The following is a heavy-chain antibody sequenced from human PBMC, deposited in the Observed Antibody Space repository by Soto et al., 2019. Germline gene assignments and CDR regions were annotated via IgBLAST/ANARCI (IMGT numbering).Heavy chain of an antibody. CDR2: IIPIFGTA. CDR1: GGTFSSYA. CDR3: ARDPGGWLAARPDWFDP. D-gene: IGHD6-6*01. Sequence: GASVKVSCKASGGTFSSYAISWVRQAPGQGLEWMGGIIPIFGTANYAQKFQGRVTITADKSTSTAYMELSSLRSEDTAVYYRARDPGGWLAARPDWFDPWGQGTLVTVSS. J-gene: IGHJ5*02. V-gene: IGHV1-69*06.